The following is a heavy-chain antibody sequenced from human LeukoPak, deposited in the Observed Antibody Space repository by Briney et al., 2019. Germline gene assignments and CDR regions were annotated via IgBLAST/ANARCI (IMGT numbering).Heavy chain of an antibody. D-gene: IGHD6-19*01. CDR2: INPNSGGT. V-gene: IGHV1-2*02. Sequence: ASVKVSRKASGYTFTGYYMHWVRQAPGQGLEWMGWINPNSGGTNYAQKFQGRVTMTRDTSISTAYMELSRLRSDDTAVYYCARVPLLSSGRINWFDPWGQGTLVTVSS. CDR3: ARVPLLSSGRINWFDP. CDR1: GYTFTGYY. J-gene: IGHJ5*02.